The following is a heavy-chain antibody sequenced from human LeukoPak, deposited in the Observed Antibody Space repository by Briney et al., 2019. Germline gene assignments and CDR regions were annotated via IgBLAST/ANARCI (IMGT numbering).Heavy chain of an antibody. Sequence: PSETLSLTCAVYGGSFSGYYWRWIRQPPGKGLEWIGEINHSGSTNYIPSLKSRVTISVDTSNNQCSLKLSSVTAADTAVYYCARDLFGVIDSDPWGQGTLVTVSS. CDR2: INHSGST. V-gene: IGHV4-34*01. J-gene: IGHJ5*02. D-gene: IGHD3-16*02. CDR3: ARDLFGVIDSDP. CDR1: GGSFSGYY.